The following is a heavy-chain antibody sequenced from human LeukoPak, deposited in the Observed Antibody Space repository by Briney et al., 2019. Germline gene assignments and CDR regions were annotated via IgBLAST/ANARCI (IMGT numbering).Heavy chain of an antibody. CDR3: ARDRPEGGIDY. CDR2: IYSGGST. V-gene: IGHV3-53*01. J-gene: IGHJ4*02. D-gene: IGHD3-16*01. Sequence: PGGSLRLSCAASGFTVSSNYMSWVRQAAGKGLEWVSVIYSGGSTYYADSVKGRFTISRDNSKNTLYLQMNSLRAEDTAVYYCARDRPEGGIDYWGQGTLVTVSS. CDR1: GFTVSSNY.